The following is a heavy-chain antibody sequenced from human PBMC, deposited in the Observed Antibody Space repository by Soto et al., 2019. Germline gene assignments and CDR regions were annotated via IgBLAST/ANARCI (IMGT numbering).Heavy chain of an antibody. V-gene: IGHV3-9*01. CDR1: GFTFDDYA. Sequence: GGSLRLSCAASGFTFDDYAMHWVRQAPGKGLEWVSGISWNSGSIGYADSVKGRFTISRDNAKNSRYLQMNSLRAEDPALYFCAKRKEDDFPFDDWGQGTPVTVSS. CDR3: AKRKEDDFPFDD. CDR2: ISWNSGSI. J-gene: IGHJ4*02. D-gene: IGHD2-15*01.